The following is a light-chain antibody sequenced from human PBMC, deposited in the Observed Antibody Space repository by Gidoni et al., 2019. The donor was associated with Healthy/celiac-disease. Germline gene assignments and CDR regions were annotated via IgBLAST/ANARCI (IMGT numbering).Light chain of an antibody. J-gene: IGLJ2*01. CDR3: QVWDSSSDHPGV. V-gene: IGLV3-21*03. Sequence: SYVLTQPPSVSVAPGKTARITCGGNNIGSKSVHWYQQKPGQAPVLGVYDDSDRPSGIPERLSGSNSGNTATLTISRVEAGDEADYYCQVWDSSSDHPGVFGGGTKLTVL. CDR2: DDS. CDR1: NIGSKS.